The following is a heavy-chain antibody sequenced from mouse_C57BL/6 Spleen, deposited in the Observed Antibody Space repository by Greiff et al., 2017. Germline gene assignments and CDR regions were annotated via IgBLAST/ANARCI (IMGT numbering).Heavy chain of an antibody. CDR2: INPNNGGT. CDR1: GYTFTDYN. D-gene: IGHD1-1*01. J-gene: IGHJ1*03. V-gene: IGHV1-18*01. Sequence: EVQLQQSGPELVKPGASVKIPCKASGYTFTDYNMDWVKQSHGKSLEWIGDINPNNGGTIYNQKFKGKATLTVDKSSSTAYMELRSLTSGDTAVYDCARRYYGSSLYWYFDVWGTGTTVTVSS. CDR3: ARRYYGSSLYWYFDV.